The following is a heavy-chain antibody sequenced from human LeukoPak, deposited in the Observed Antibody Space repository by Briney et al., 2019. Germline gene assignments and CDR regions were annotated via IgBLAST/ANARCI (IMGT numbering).Heavy chain of an antibody. CDR2: ISSSSSYI. Sequence: GGSLRLSCAASGFTFSSYEMNWVRQAPGKGLEWVSSISSSSSYIYYADSVKGRFTISRNNAKNSLYLQMNSLRAEDTAVYYCASAYYYDSSPHDYWGQGTLVTVSS. D-gene: IGHD3-22*01. CDR3: ASAYYYDSSPHDY. J-gene: IGHJ4*02. CDR1: GFTFSSYE. V-gene: IGHV3-21*01.